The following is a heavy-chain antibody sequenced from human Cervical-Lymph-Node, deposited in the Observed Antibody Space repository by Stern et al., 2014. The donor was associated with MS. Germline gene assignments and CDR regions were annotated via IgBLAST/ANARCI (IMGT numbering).Heavy chain of an antibody. V-gene: IGHV1-46*01. D-gene: IGHD1-1*01. Sequence: QVQLVESGAEVKKPGASVSCKASGYTFTTYFVHWVRQAPGQGLEWMGIINTSDGDTSYIRSFQGRVTMTRDTSANTVYLRLSNLKSEDTAVYYCARQRTTGHMDFDYWGQGTLVTVSS. CDR2: INTSDGDT. CDR3: ARQRTTGHMDFDY. CDR1: GYTFTTYF. J-gene: IGHJ4*02.